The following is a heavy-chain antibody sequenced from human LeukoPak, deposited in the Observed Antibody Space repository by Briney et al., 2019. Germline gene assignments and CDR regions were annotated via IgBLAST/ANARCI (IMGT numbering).Heavy chain of an antibody. Sequence: GRPLRLSCAASGFTFSSYGMHWVRQAPGKGLEWVAVISYDGSNKYYADSVKGRFTISRDNSKNTLYLQMNSLRAEDTAVYYCAKGDYGDTAGGIPAIYYYYYGMDVWGKGTTVTVSS. CDR1: GFTFSSYG. V-gene: IGHV3-30*18. J-gene: IGHJ6*04. CDR2: ISYDGSNK. D-gene: IGHD4-17*01. CDR3: AKGDYGDTAGGIPAIYYYYYGMDV.